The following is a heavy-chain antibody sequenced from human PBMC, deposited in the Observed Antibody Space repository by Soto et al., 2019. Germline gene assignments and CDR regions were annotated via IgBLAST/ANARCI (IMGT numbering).Heavy chain of an antibody. CDR2: IYYSGST. J-gene: IGHJ4*02. CDR3: ASVLTGTFDY. CDR1: GGSISSYY. Sequence: XXTLSLPFTVSGGSISSYYWRWIRQPPGKGLEWIGYIYYSGSTNYNPSLKSRVTISVDTSKNQFSLKLSSVTAADTAVYYCASVLTGTFDYWGQGTLVTVSS. V-gene: IGHV4-59*08. D-gene: IGHD7-27*01.